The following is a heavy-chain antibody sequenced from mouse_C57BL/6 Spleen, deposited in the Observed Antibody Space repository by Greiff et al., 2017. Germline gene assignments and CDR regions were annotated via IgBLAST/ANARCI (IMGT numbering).Heavy chain of an antibody. D-gene: IGHD1-1*01. V-gene: IGHV1-64*01. CDR1: GYTFTSYW. CDR3: ARSLDYGSSYENYFDY. Sequence: VQLQQPGAELVKPGASVKLSCKASGYTFTSYWMHWVKQRPGQGLEWIGMIHPNSGSTNYNEKFKSKATLTVAKSSSTAYMQLSSLTSEDSAVYYCARSLDYGSSYENYFDYWGQGTTLTVSS. J-gene: IGHJ2*01. CDR2: IHPNSGST.